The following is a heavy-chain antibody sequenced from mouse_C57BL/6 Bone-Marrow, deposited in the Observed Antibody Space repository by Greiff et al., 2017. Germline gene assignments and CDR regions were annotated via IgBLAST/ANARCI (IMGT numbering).Heavy chain of an antibody. V-gene: IGHV1-55*01. D-gene: IGHD2-3*01. J-gene: IGHJ4*01. Sequence: QVHVKQSGAELVKPGASVKMSCKASGYTFTSYWITWVKQRPGQGLEWIGDIYPGSGSTNYNEKFKSKATLTVDTSSSTAYMQLSSLTSEDSAVYYCARVRWLLAYAMDYWGQGTSVTVSS. CDR1: GYTFTSYW. CDR2: IYPGSGST. CDR3: ARVRWLLAYAMDY.